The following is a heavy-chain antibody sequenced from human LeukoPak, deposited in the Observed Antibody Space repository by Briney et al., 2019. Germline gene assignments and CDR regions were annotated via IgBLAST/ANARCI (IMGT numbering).Heavy chain of an antibody. J-gene: IGHJ4*02. CDR2: IYYSGST. Sequence: SETLSLTCTVSGGSISSYYWSWIRQPPGKGLEWIGYIYYSGSTNYNPSLKSRVTISVDTSKNQFSLKLSSVTAADTAVYYCAREGFTPKAYCGGDCSKSFDYWGQGTLVTVSS. V-gene: IGHV4-59*12. D-gene: IGHD2-21*02. CDR3: AREGFTPKAYCGGDCSKSFDY. CDR1: GGSISSYY.